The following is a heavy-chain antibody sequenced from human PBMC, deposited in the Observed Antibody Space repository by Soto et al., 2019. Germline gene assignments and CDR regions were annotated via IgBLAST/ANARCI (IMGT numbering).Heavy chain of an antibody. V-gene: IGHV3-30-3*01. CDR1: GFTFSSYA. CDR3: ARDYYDSSGYYY. CDR2: ISYDGSNK. D-gene: IGHD3-22*01. Sequence: GGSLRLSCAASGFTFSSYAMHWVRQAPGKGLEWVAVISYDGSNKYYADSVKGRFTISRDDSKNTLYLQMNSLRAEDTAVYYCARDYYDSSGYYYWGQGTLVTVSS. J-gene: IGHJ4*02.